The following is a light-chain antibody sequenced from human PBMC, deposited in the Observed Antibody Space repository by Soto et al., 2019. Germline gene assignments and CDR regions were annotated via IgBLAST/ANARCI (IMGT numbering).Light chain of an antibody. V-gene: IGKV3-20*01. Sequence: EIVLTQSPGTLSLSPGERATLSCRASQSVSSSYLAWYQQKPGQSPRLLIYGASTRATGIPDRFSGSGSGTDFTLTISRLEPEDFAVYFCQQYDGSPRTFGQGTQVEIK. J-gene: IGKJ1*01. CDR3: QQYDGSPRT. CDR1: QSVSSSY. CDR2: GAS.